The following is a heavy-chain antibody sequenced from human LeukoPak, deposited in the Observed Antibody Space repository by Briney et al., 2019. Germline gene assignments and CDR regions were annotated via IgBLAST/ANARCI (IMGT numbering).Heavy chain of an antibody. J-gene: IGHJ4*02. D-gene: IGHD6-13*01. CDR2: IYHSGST. Sequence: SETLSLTCTVSGYSISSGYYWGWIRQPPGKGLKWIGSIYHSGSTYYNPSLKSRVTISVDTSKNQFSLKLSSVTAADTAVYYCARDLESTGYSSSWYGATGEFDYWGQGTLVTVSS. CDR3: ARDLESTGYSSSWYGATGEFDY. V-gene: IGHV4-38-2*02. CDR1: GYSISSGYY.